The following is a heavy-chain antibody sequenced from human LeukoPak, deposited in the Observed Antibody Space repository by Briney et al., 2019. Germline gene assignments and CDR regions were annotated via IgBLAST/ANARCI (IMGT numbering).Heavy chain of an antibody. D-gene: IGHD1-26*01. V-gene: IGHV3-30*18. CDR3: AKSGASPLYHMDV. CDR2: ISYDGSNK. Sequence: PGGSLRLSCAASGFTFSSYGMHWVRQAPGKGLEWVAVISYDGSNKYYADSVKGRFTISRDNSKNTLYLQMNSLRAEDTAVYYCAKSGASPLYHMDVWGKGATVTVSS. CDR1: GFTFSSYG. J-gene: IGHJ6*03.